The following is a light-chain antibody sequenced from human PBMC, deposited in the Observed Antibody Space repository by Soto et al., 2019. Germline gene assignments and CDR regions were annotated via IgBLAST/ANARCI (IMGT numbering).Light chain of an antibody. CDR3: NSYVGSNNYV. CDR2: EVT. CDR1: ASDIGRYNY. J-gene: IGLJ1*01. Sequence: QSALTQPPSASGSPGQSVTISCIGTASDIGRYNYVSWYQHHPGKAPKLIIYEVTKRPSGVPDRFSGSKSGNTASLTVSGLQADDGADYYCNSYVGSNNYVFGTGTKLTVL. V-gene: IGLV2-8*01.